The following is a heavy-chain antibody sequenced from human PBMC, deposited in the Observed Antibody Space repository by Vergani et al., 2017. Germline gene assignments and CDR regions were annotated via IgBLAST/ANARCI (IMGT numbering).Heavy chain of an antibody. J-gene: IGHJ4*02. CDR3: ASVGVVPAAWYYFDY. V-gene: IGHV3-30-3*01. CDR2: ISFDGTNE. Sequence: QVQLVESGGGVVQPGTSLRLSCVVSGFALNRHAMYWVRQAPGKGLEWVVGISFDGTNEYYPDLVKGRFTISRDIAKNTLYLQMNSLRAEDTAVYYCASVGVVPAAWYYFDYWGQGTLVTVSS. CDR1: GFALNRHA. D-gene: IGHD2-2*01.